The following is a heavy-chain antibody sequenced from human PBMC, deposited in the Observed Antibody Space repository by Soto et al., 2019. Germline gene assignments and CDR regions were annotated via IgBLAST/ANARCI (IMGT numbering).Heavy chain of an antibody. CDR2: IYLHGST. Sequence: EVQLVESGGGLVQPGGSLRLSCAASGFSVSGNYINWVRQAPGKGLEWVSVIYLHGSTFYSDSVRGRFPISRDSSKNTVYLEMDSLRAEDTAVYYCARFACSGGGCYPDWYFDLWGRGTLVTVSS. V-gene: IGHV3-53*01. CDR3: ARFACSGGGCYPDWYFDL. CDR1: GFSVSGNY. D-gene: IGHD2-15*01. J-gene: IGHJ2*01.